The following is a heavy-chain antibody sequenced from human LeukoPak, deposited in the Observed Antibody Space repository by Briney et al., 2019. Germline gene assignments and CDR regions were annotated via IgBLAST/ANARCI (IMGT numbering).Heavy chain of an antibody. CDR3: ARVPCSSTSCYYGMDV. J-gene: IGHJ6*02. Sequence: GRSLRLSCAASGFTFDDYAMHWVRQAPGKGLEWASGISWNSGSIGYADSVKGRFTISRDNAKNSLYLQMNSLRAEDTALYYCARVPCSSTSCYYGMDVWGQGTTVTVSS. CDR1: GFTFDDYA. CDR2: ISWNSGSI. V-gene: IGHV3-9*01. D-gene: IGHD2-2*01.